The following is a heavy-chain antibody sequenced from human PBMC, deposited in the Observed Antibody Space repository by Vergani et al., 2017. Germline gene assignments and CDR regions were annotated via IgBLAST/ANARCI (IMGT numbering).Heavy chain of an antibody. Sequence: QVQLVESGGGVVQPGRSLRLSCAASGFTFSSYGMHWVRQAPGKGLEWVAVISYDGSNKYYANSVKGRFTISRDNSKNTLYLHMNSLRAEDTAVYYCARDMRESLRVGELSLYRKTEPYYYYGMDVWGQGTTVTVSS. D-gene: IGHD3-16*02. J-gene: IGHJ6*02. CDR1: GFTFSSYG. CDR3: ARDMRESLRVGELSLYRKTEPYYYYGMDV. V-gene: IGHV3-30*03. CDR2: ISYDGSNK.